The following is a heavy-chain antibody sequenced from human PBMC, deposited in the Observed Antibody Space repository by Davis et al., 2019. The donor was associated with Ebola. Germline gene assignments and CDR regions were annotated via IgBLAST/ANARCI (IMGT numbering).Heavy chain of an antibody. D-gene: IGHD6-19*01. CDR2: IYYSGST. CDR1: GCSISSYY. V-gene: IGHV4-59*08. Sequence: MPSDTLSLPFTVSGCSISSYYWSWIRQPPGKGLEWIGYIYYSGSTNYNPSLKSRVTISVDTSNNQFSLKLSSVTAADTAMYYCARWAGSSGDLRAFDIWGQGTMVSVSS. J-gene: IGHJ3*02. CDR3: ARWAGSSGDLRAFDI.